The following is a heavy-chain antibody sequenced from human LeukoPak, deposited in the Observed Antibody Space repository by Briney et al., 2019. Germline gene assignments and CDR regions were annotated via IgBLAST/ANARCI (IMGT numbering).Heavy chain of an antibody. J-gene: IGHJ4*02. CDR3: AKDRSGSYDGPDY. Sequence: GGSLRLSCAASGFTFSSYAMSWVRQAPGKGLEWVSAISGSGGSTYYADSVKGRFTISRDNSKNTLYLQMNSLRAEDTAVCYCAKDRSGSYDGPDYWGQGTLVTISS. CDR1: GFTFSSYA. CDR2: ISGSGGST. D-gene: IGHD3-10*01. V-gene: IGHV3-23*01.